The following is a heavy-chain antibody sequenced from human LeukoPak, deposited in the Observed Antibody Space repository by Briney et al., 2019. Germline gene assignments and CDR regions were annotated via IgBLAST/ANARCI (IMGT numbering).Heavy chain of an antibody. J-gene: IGHJ6*02. Sequence: GESLKISCAASGFTFSSYGMHWVRQAPGKGLEWVAVISYDGSNKYYADSVKGRFTISRDNSKNTLYLQMNSLRAEDTAVYYCAKELPYYYGSGSYPSYYYGMDVWGQGTTVTVSS. V-gene: IGHV3-30*18. CDR3: AKELPYYYGSGSYPSYYYGMDV. CDR1: GFTFSSYG. D-gene: IGHD3-10*01. CDR2: ISYDGSNK.